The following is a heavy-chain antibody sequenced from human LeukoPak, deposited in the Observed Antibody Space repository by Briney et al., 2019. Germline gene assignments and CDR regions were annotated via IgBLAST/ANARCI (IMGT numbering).Heavy chain of an antibody. J-gene: IGHJ5*02. CDR3: ARATLTVPFNWFDP. Sequence: GGSLRLSCAASGFTFSSYWMTWVRQAPGKGLEWVANIKQDGIEKYYVDSVKGRFTISRDNAKNSLNLQMNSLRAEDTAVYYCARATLTVPFNWFDPWGQGTLVTVSS. V-gene: IGHV3-7*01. CDR1: GFTFSSYW. CDR2: IKQDGIEK. D-gene: IGHD4-17*01.